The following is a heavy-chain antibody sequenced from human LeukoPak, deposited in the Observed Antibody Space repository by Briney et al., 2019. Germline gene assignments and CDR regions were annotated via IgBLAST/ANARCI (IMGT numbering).Heavy chain of an antibody. D-gene: IGHD1-26*01. V-gene: IGHV3-74*03. Sequence: GGSLRLSCTASGFIFSNYWMQWVRQAPGKGLVWVSLIQSDGSGTTYTDSMKGRFTISRDNAKNTLYLQMNSLRDDDTAMYYCVRNYNGMTYWGQGTLVIVSS. J-gene: IGHJ4*02. CDR1: GFIFSNYW. CDR3: VRNYNGMTY. CDR2: IQSDGSGT.